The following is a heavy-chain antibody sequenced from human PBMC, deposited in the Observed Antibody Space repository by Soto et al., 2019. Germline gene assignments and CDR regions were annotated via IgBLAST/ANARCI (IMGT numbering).Heavy chain of an antibody. CDR2: INPNSGGT. D-gene: IGHD2-2*01. CDR3: ARGSHIYCSSATCSHDVFDI. Sequence: ASVKVSCKASGYTFTGYYIHWVRQAPGQGHEWMGWINPNSGGTNYAQKFQGWVTVTRDTSISTAYMELRRLKSDDTAVYYCARGSHIYCSSATCSHDVFDIWGQGTMVTVSS. CDR1: GYTFTGYY. J-gene: IGHJ3*02. V-gene: IGHV1-2*04.